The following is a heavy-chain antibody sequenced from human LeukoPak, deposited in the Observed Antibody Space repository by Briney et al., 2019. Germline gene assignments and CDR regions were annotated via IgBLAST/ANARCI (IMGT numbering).Heavy chain of an antibody. Sequence: SETLSLNCTDPGGSISSYSWSWIRQPPGKGLKCIGYIYYTGSTNYNPSLKSRVTIAVDTSKNQFSLKLTSVTAADTAVYYCARGGGLGWPFFDYWGQGTLVTVSS. V-gene: IGHV4-59*01. D-gene: IGHD3-16*01. CDR2: IYYTGST. CDR3: ARGGGLGWPFFDY. J-gene: IGHJ4*02. CDR1: GGSISSYS.